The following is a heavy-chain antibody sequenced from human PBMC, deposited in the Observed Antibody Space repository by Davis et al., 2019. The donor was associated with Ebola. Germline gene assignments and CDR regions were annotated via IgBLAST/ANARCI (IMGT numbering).Heavy chain of an antibody. CDR2: TYYSSKWFN. CDR3: ARGWSRTGFDY. J-gene: IGHJ4*02. V-gene: IGHV6-1*01. Sequence: HSQTLSLTCAISGDSVSGNSGAWNWIRQSPSRGLEWLGRTYYSSKWFNDYAVSVNGRITINPDTSKNQFSLHLNSVTPEDTAVYFCARGWSRTGFDYWGQGTLVTVSS. CDR1: GDSVSGNSGA. D-gene: IGHD6-19*01.